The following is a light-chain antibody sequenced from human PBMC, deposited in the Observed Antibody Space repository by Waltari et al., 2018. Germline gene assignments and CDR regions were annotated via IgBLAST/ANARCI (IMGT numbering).Light chain of an antibody. CDR3: NSYAGSKHYV. V-gene: IGLV2-8*01. CDR2: DVN. Sequence: QSALTQPPSASGSPGQSVTLSCTATSSDVGGHAYVSCNQQPPGKPPKLMIYDVNKRPSGVPDRFSGSKSGNTASLTVSGLQAEDEADYFCNSYAGSKHYVFGTGTKVTVL. CDR1: SSDVGGHAY. J-gene: IGLJ1*01.